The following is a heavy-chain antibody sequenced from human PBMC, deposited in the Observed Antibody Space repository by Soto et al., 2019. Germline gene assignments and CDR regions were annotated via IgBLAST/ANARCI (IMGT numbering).Heavy chain of an antibody. CDR2: INSDGSST. CDR3: ARVQGYCSGGSCQNYYYYYMDV. Sequence: GGSLRLSCAASGFTFSSYWMHWVRQAPGKGLVWVSRINSDGSSTSYADSVKGRFTISRDNAKNTLYPQMNSLRAEDTAVYYCARVQGYCSGGSCQNYYYYYMDVWGKGTTVTVSS. V-gene: IGHV3-74*01. CDR1: GFTFSSYW. J-gene: IGHJ6*03. D-gene: IGHD2-15*01.